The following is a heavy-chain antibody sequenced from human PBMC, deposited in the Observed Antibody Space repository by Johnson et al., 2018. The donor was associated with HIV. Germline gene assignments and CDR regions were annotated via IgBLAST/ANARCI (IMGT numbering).Heavy chain of an antibody. J-gene: IGHJ3*02. CDR2: ISCDGGST. D-gene: IGHD5-12*01. CDR1: GFTFDDYA. Sequence: QLVESGGVVVQPGGSLRLSCAASGFTFDDYAMHWVRQAPGKGLEWVSLISCDGGSTYYADSVKGRFTISRDNSKNSLYLQMNSLRAEDTALYYCAKDSKWLRSEGVGAFDIWGQGTMVTVSS. V-gene: IGHV3-43D*03. CDR3: AKDSKWLRSEGVGAFDI.